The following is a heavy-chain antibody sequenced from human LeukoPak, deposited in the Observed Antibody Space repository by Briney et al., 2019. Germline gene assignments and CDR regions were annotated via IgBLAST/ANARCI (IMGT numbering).Heavy chain of an antibody. CDR2: IIPIFGTA. J-gene: IGHJ4*02. Sequence: ASVKVSCKASGGTFSSYAISWVRQAPGQGLEWMGGIIPIFGTANYAQKFQGRVTITADESTSTAYMELSSLRSEDTAVYYCASSRSKRWLQAPFDYWGQGTLVTVSS. CDR1: GGTFSSYA. V-gene: IGHV1-69*13. D-gene: IGHD5-24*01. CDR3: ASSRSKRWLQAPFDY.